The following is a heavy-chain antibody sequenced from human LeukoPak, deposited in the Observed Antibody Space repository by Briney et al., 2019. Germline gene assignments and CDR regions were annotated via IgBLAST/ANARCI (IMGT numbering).Heavy chain of an antibody. Sequence: SETLSLTCTVSGGSISSYYWSLIRQPPGTGLEWIGYIYYSGSTNYNPSLKSRVTISVDTSKNQFSLKLSSVTAADTAVYYCAREGRFFIDYWGQGTLVTVSS. J-gene: IGHJ4*02. CDR2: IYYSGST. D-gene: IGHD3-3*01. CDR1: GGSISSYY. V-gene: IGHV4-59*01. CDR3: AREGRFFIDY.